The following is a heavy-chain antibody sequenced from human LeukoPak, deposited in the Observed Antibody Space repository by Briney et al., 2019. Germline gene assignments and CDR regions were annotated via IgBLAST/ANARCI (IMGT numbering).Heavy chain of an antibody. J-gene: IGHJ6*02. CDR3: ASPRFLEWSLYYYYYGMDV. CDR2: IIPILGIA. CDR1: GGTFSSYA. Sequence: ASVKVSCTASGGTFSSYAISWVRQAPGQGLEWMGRIIPILGIANYAQKFQGRVTITADKSMSTAYMELSSLRSEDTAVYYCASPRFLEWSLYYYYYGMDVWGQGTTVTVSS. D-gene: IGHD3-3*01. V-gene: IGHV1-69*04.